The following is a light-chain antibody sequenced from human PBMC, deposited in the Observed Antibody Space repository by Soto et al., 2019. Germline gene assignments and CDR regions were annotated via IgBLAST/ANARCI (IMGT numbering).Light chain of an antibody. Sequence: DIQMTQSPSSLSASVGDRVTITCQASQDSSNYLNWYQQKPGKAPKLLIYDASNLETGVPSRFSGSGSGTDFTFTISSLQPEDIATYYCQQYGNLPLTFGRGTKVEIK. V-gene: IGKV1-33*01. J-gene: IGKJ4*01. CDR3: QQYGNLPLT. CDR2: DAS. CDR1: QDSSNY.